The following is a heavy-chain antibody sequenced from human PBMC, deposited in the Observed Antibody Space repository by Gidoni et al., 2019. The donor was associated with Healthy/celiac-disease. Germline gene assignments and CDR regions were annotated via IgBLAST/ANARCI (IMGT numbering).Heavy chain of an antibody. Sequence: QVQLQVSGPVLVKPSETLSLTCTVSGGSISSYYWSWIRQPPGKGLEWIGYIYYSGSTNFNPSLKSQGTISVDTSKNQYSLKLSSVTAADTAVYYCARGARCCSGGSCYYYYYYGMDVWGQGTTVTVSS. V-gene: IGHV4-59*01. CDR1: GGSISSYY. CDR2: IYYSGST. J-gene: IGHJ6*02. CDR3: ARGARCCSGGSCYYYYYYGMDV. D-gene: IGHD2-15*01.